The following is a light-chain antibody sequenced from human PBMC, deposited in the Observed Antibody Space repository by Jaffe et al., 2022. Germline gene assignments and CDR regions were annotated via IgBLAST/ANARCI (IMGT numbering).Light chain of an antibody. J-gene: IGLJ1*01. CDR3: QTWDFRSSYV. CDR2: EGD. V-gene: IGLV3-1*01. Sequence: SDELTQPPSVSVAPGQTATITCSGDDLGNRYVAWYQQKPGQSPILVIYEGDKRPPGIPERFSGSNSGNTATLTISATQTMDEADYYCQTWDFRSSYVFGTGTKVTAL. CDR1: DLGNRY.